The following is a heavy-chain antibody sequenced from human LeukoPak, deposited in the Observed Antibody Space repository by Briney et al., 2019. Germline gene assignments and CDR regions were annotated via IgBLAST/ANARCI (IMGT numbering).Heavy chain of an antibody. J-gene: IGHJ6*03. CDR1: GGSFSGYY. CDR2: INHSGST. D-gene: IGHD2-2*01. Sequence: SETLSLTCAVYGGSFSGYYWSWIRQPPGKGLEWIGEINHSGSTNYNPSLKSRVTTSVDTSKNQFSLKLSSVTAADTAVYYCARGAPGRSSTSCYGYYYYYYMDVWGKGTTVTVSS. CDR3: ARGAPGRSSTSCYGYYYYYYMDV. V-gene: IGHV4-34*01.